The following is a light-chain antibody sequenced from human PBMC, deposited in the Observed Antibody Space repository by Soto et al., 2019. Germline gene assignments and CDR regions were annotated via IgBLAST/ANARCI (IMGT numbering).Light chain of an antibody. CDR2: MGS. CDR3: MQALQTPMT. J-gene: IGKJ4*01. CDR1: QSLLHSNGYNY. Sequence: DIVMTQSPLSLPVSPGEPASISCKSNQSLLHSNGYNYLEWYVQKPVQSPQLLLYMGSSRAAGVPDRFSGSGSGTDFTLKISRVEAEDVGVFYCMQALQTPMTFGGGTRVEIK. V-gene: IGKV2-28*01.